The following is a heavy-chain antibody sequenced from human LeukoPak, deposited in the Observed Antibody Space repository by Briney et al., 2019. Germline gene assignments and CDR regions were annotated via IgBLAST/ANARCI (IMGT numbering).Heavy chain of an antibody. CDR1: GGSLSGYY. D-gene: IGHD3-10*01. Sequence: SETLSLTCAVHGGSLSGYYWSWIRQPPGKGLEWIGEINYSGSTNYNPSLKSRVTISVDTSKNQYSLKLHSAAAADTAGYDCARGSSSGSFGNLSFDCWGRGRHVAVS. CDR3: ARGSSSGSFGNLSFDC. CDR2: INYSGST. J-gene: IGHJ4*02. V-gene: IGHV4-34*01.